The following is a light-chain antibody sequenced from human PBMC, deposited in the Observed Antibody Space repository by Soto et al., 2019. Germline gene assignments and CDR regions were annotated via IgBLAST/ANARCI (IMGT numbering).Light chain of an antibody. J-gene: IGKJ4*01. CDR3: QQYNSYIS. Sequence: DIQMTQSPSTLSASVGDRVTMTCRASQSISSWLAWYKQKPGRAPKLLIHKASSLEGGVPSRFSGSGSGTEFTLTLRSQQADDVANDYCQQYNSYISFGGGTKVEIK. V-gene: IGKV1-5*03. CDR2: KAS. CDR1: QSISSW.